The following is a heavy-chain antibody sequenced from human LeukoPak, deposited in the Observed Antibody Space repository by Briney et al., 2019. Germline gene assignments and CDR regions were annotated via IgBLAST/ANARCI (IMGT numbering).Heavy chain of an antibody. Sequence: SGGSLRLSCAASGFTFTTYAMSWVRQAPGKGLECVSADSGSGGDKYYADSVKGRFTISRDNSKNTLYLQMNSLRAEDTAVYYCAKDFARARWGQGTLVTVSA. CDR1: GFTFTTYA. CDR3: AKDFARAR. D-gene: IGHD3-3*01. J-gene: IGHJ4*02. CDR2: DSGSGGDK. V-gene: IGHV3-23*01.